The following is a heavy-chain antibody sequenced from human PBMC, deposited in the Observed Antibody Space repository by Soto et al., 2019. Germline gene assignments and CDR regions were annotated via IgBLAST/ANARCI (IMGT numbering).Heavy chain of an antibody. J-gene: IGHJ3*02. Sequence: EVQLVESGGGLVKPGGSLRLSCAASGFTFSSYSMNWVRQAPGKGLEWVSSISSSSSYIYYADSVKGRFTISRDNAKNSLYLQMNSLRAEDTAVYYCARGWLRFWRAFDIWGQGTMVTVSS. CDR3: ARGWLRFWRAFDI. CDR2: ISSSSSYI. CDR1: GFTFSSYS. D-gene: IGHD5-12*01. V-gene: IGHV3-21*01.